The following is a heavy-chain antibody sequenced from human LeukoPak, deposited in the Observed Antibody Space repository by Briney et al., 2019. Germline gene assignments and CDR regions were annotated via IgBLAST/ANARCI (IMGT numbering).Heavy chain of an antibody. Sequence: SETLSLTSAVYGGSFSGYYWSWIRQPPGKGLEWIGEINHSGSTNYNPSLKSRVTISVDTSKNQFSLKLSSVTAADTAVYYCASRGYCGGDCSGWFDPWGQGTLVTVSS. J-gene: IGHJ5*02. D-gene: IGHD2-21*02. CDR3: ASRGYCGGDCSGWFDP. V-gene: IGHV4-34*01. CDR2: INHSGST. CDR1: GGSFSGYY.